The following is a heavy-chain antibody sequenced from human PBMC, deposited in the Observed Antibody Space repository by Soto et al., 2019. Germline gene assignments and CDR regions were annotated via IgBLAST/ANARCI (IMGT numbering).Heavy chain of an antibody. D-gene: IGHD3-9*01. J-gene: IGHJ6*02. V-gene: IGHV1-18*01. CDR3: ARDRLLRYFDWPPMDV. CDR2: ISAYNGNT. Sequence: ASVKVSFKASGYTFTSYGISWVRQAPGQGLEWMGWISAYNGNTNYAQKLQGRVTMTTDTSTSTAYMELRSLRSDDTAVYYCARDRLLRYFDWPPMDVWGQGTTVTVSS. CDR1: GYTFTSYG.